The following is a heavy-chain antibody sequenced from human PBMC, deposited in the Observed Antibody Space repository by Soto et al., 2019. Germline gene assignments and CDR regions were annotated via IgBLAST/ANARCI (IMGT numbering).Heavy chain of an antibody. CDR2: ISWDGGST. J-gene: IGHJ6*02. CDR3: AKDVATGTTIYYYYGMDV. D-gene: IGHD1-1*01. Sequence: GSLRLSCAASGFTFDDYTMHWVRQAPGKGLEWVSLISWDGGSTYYADSVKGRFTISRDNSKNSLYLQMNSLRTEDTALYYCAKDVATGTTIYYYYGMDVWGQGTTVTVSS. CDR1: GFTFDDYT. V-gene: IGHV3-43*01.